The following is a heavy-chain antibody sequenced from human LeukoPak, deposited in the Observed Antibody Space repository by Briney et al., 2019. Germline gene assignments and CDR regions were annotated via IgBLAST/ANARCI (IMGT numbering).Heavy chain of an antibody. CDR1: DFPFNPYT. V-gene: IGHV3-48*04. D-gene: IGHD6-6*01. J-gene: IGHJ3*01. CDR3: TRDSAVVAFDV. Sequence: PSGGSLRLSCTASDFPFNPYTMHWVRQAPGKGLEWISYITGNSDTIYYADSMEGRFTISRDNAKKSLFLQMSILRAEDTALYYCTRDSAVVAFDVWGQGTLVSVSS. CDR2: ITGNSDTI.